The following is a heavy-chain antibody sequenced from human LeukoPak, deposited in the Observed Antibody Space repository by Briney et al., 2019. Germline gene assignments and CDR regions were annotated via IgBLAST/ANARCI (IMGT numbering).Heavy chain of an antibody. V-gene: IGHV3-43*02. D-gene: IGHD3-3*01. CDR3: VKDDFCPECAFDV. CDR1: GFTFDDYA. CDR2: ISGDGGNT. J-gene: IGHJ3*01. Sequence: PGGSLRLSCAASGFTFDDYAMHWVRQRPGKGLEWVSLISGDGGNTYYADSVKGRFTISRDNSKNSLYLQMKSLRTEDTALYYCVKDDFCPECAFDVWGQGTMVTVSS.